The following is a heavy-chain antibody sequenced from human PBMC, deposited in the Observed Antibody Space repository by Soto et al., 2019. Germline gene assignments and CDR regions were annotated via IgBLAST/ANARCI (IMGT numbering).Heavy chain of an antibody. CDR1: GYTFSDYY. V-gene: IGHV1-2*02. Sequence: ASVKVSCKASGYTFSDYYIHWVRQAPGQGLEWMGWINPDSGGTKYAPKFQGGVTMTRDTSITTAYMELSRLRSGDTAVYYCAREPATAKPEGVDFWGQGTLVTVSS. J-gene: IGHJ4*02. CDR3: AREPATAKPEGVDF. D-gene: IGHD1-1*01. CDR2: INPDSGGT.